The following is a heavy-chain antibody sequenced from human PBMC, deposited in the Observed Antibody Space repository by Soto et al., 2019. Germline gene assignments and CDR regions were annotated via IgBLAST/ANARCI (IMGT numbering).Heavy chain of an antibody. Sequence: QVQLVQSGAEVKKPGSSVKVSCKASGGTFSSYTISWVRQAPGQGLEWMGRIIPILGIANYAQKFQGRVTITADKSTSTAYMELSSLRSEDTAVYYCARPHQGYCSGGSCYWDAFDIWGQGTMVTVSS. CDR3: ARPHQGYCSGGSCYWDAFDI. J-gene: IGHJ3*02. V-gene: IGHV1-69*02. CDR2: IIPILGIA. D-gene: IGHD2-15*01. CDR1: GGTFSSYT.